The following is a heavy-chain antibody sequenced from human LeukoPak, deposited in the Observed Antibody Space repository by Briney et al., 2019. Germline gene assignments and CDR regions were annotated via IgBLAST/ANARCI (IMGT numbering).Heavy chain of an antibody. CDR1: GFTFSSYG. J-gene: IGHJ4*02. CDR2: IRYDGTNE. Sequence: GGSLRLSCAASGFTFSSYGMHWVRQAPGKGLEWVAFIRYDGTNEYYADSVKGRFTISRDNFKNTLYLQMNSLRTEDTAVYNCAKDGLWSGYYVEGVDYWGQGTLVTVSS. V-gene: IGHV3-30*02. D-gene: IGHD3-3*01. CDR3: AKDGLWSGYYVEGVDY.